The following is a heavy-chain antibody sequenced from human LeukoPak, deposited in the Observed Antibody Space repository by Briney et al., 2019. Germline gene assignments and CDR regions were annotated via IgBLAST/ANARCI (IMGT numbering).Heavy chain of an antibody. CDR3: ARDSYYYIDV. J-gene: IGHJ6*03. CDR2: TYYRFKWYI. CDR1: RDSVSSNSAA. V-gene: IGHV6-1*01. Sequence: SQTLSLTCAISRDSVSSNSAAWNWIRQPPSRGLEWLGRTYYRFKWYIEYAVSVQSRMTINPATSKNQFSLHLNSVTPEDTAVYYCARDSYYYIDVWGKGTTVTVSS.